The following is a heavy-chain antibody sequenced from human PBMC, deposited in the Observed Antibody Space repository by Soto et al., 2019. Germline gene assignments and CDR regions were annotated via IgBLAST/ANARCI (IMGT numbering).Heavy chain of an antibody. V-gene: IGHV1-3*01. D-gene: IGHD3-3*01. J-gene: IGHJ4*02. CDR3: ARDNRRSYYDFWSANTGWDY. CDR1: GYTFTSYA. CDR2: INAGNGNT. Sequence: QVQLVQSGAEVKKPGASVKVSCKASGYTFTSYAMHWVHQAPGQRLEWMGWINAGNGNTKYSQKFQGRVTITRDTYASTVYMELSSLRSEDTAVYYCARDNRRSYYDFWSANTGWDYWGQGTLVNVSS.